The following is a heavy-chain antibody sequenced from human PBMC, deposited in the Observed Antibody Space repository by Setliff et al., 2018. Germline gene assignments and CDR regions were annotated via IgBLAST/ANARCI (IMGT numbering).Heavy chain of an antibody. CDR3: AKPQLELRWGFES. V-gene: IGHV3-23*03. J-gene: IGHJ4*02. CDR1: GFIVSNNE. D-gene: IGHD1-7*01. CDR2: IYSGDRST. Sequence: LRLSCAVSGFIVSNNEMSWVRQAPGKGLEWVSVIYSGDRSTFYTDSVKGRFTISRDSSKNTLYLQMNSLRAEDTAVYYCAKPQLELRWGFESWGQGTLVTVSS.